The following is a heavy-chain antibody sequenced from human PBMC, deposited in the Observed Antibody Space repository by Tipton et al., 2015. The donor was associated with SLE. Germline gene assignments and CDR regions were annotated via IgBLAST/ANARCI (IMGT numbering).Heavy chain of an antibody. CDR1: GGTFSHYA. J-gene: IGHJ3*02. Sequence: QSGAEVKKPGSSVKVSCKASGGTFSHYAISWVRQAPGQGLEWMGRIIPIFGTANYAQKFQGRVTITADESTSIAYMELSSLRSEDTAVYYCAREGYYDFWSGYDAFDIWGQGTMVTVSS. D-gene: IGHD3-3*01. CDR3: AREGYYDFWSGYDAFDI. CDR2: IIPIFGTA. V-gene: IGHV1-69*15.